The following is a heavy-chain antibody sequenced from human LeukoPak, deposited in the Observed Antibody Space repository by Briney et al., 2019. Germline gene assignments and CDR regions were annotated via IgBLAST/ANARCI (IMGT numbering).Heavy chain of an antibody. V-gene: IGHV3-23*01. J-gene: IGHJ4*02. CDR3: AKGRSVLSGHIVVVTAIPK. CDR1: GFTFSSYA. Sequence: GGSLRLSCAASGFTFSSYAMSWVRQAPGKGLEWVSAISGSGGSTYYADSVKGRFTISRDNSKNTLYLQMNSLRAEDTAVYYCAKGRSVLSGHIVVVTAIPKWGQGTLGTVSS. D-gene: IGHD2-21*02. CDR2: ISGSGGST.